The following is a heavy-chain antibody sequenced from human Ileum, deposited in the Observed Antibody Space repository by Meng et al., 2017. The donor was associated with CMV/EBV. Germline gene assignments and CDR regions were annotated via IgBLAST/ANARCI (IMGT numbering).Heavy chain of an antibody. CDR2: GYSTGCN. CDR3: ARTGRFGSYYFDY. J-gene: IGHJ4*02. V-gene: IGHV4-59*01. D-gene: IGHD3-10*01. Sequence: VYVQAADMVRVTPSETRALPCSCYGCSIRSSYWICIRQAPGKGMDWIGYGYSTGCNNYISSLRSRVSISVEASRYQFSLRLSFVTAAYTAVYYCARTGRFGSYYFDYWGQGTLVTVSS. CDR1: GCSIRSSY.